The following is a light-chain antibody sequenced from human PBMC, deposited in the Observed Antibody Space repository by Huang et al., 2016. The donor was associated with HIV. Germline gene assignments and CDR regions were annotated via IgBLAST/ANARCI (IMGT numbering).Light chain of an antibody. V-gene: IGKV2-28*01. J-gene: IGKJ5*01. Sequence: DIVMTQSPLSLPVTPGESASISCRSSQSLLHSYGYNYLDWYVQKPGQSPQLLIYLGSNRASGVPDRCSGSGSGTDFTLKISRVEAEDVGVYFCMQALQTPITCGQGTRLEIK. CDR3: MQALQTPIT. CDR2: LGS. CDR1: QSLLHSYGYNY.